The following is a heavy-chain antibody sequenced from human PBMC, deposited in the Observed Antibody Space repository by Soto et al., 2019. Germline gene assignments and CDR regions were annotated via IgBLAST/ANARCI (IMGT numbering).Heavy chain of an antibody. CDR3: ATGQLVHHGMEV. D-gene: IGHD6-6*01. CDR2: MNPNSGNT. CDR1: GYTFTSYD. V-gene: IGHV1-8*01. Sequence: ASVKVSCKASGYTFTSYDINWVRQATGQGLEWMGWMNPNSGNTGYAQKFQGRVTMTRNTSISTAYMELSSLRSEDTAVYYCATGQLVHHGMEVWGQGTTVTVSS. J-gene: IGHJ6*02.